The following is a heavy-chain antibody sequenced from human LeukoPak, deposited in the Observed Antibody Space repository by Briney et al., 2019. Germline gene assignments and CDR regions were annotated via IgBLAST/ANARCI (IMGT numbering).Heavy chain of an antibody. Sequence: SETLSLTCTVSGYSISSGYYWGWIRQPPGKGLEWIGSIYHSGSTYYNPSLKSRVTISVDTSKNQFSLKLSSVTAADTAVYYCARYLRSLGNDAFDIWGRGTMVTVSS. J-gene: IGHJ3*02. CDR3: ARYLRSLGNDAFDI. V-gene: IGHV4-38-2*02. CDR2: IYHSGST. D-gene: IGHD3-3*01. CDR1: GYSISSGYY.